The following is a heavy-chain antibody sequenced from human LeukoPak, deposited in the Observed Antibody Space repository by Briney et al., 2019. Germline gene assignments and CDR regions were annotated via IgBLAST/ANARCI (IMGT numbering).Heavy chain of an antibody. V-gene: IGHV1-8*01. Sequence: ASVKVSCKASGYTFTSYDFNWVRQATGQRPEWMGWMSPNSGDTGYAQKFQDRVTMTRNTSISTAYMELSSLGSDDTAVYYCARGPPNWGYDYWGPGTLVTVSS. D-gene: IGHD7-27*01. CDR1: GYTFTSYD. CDR2: MSPNSGDT. CDR3: ARGPPNWGYDY. J-gene: IGHJ4*02.